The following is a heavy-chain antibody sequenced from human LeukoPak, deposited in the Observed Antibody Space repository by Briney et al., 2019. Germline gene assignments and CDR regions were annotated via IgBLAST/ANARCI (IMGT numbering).Heavy chain of an antibody. CDR2: ISSSSSNK. J-gene: IGHJ2*01. D-gene: IGHD1-1*01. Sequence: PGGSLRLSCAASEFTFSSYSINWVRQAPGKGLEWVSYISSSSSNKYYADSVKGRFTISRDNAKNSLYLQMNSLRAEDTALYYFARDLGNWEKREWYFDLWGRGTLVTVSS. CDR1: EFTFSSYS. V-gene: IGHV3-48*04. CDR3: ARDLGNWEKREWYFDL.